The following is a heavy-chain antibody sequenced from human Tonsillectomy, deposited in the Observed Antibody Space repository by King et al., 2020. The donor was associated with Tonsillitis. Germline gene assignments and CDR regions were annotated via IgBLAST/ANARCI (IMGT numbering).Heavy chain of an antibody. D-gene: IGHD4-11*01. CDR2: VRGSGGST. CDR1: GFTFSNYA. CDR3: AKDLMTTVTSLNSAAIDH. J-gene: IGHJ4*02. V-gene: IGHV3-23*04. Sequence: EVQLVESGGGSVQPGGSLRLSCAASGFTFSNYAMNWVRQAPGKGLGWVSGVRGSGGSTYYADSVKGRFTVSRENSKNTPFLQMNSPRAEDTAVYYCAKDLMTTVTSLNSAAIDHWGQGTLVTVSS.